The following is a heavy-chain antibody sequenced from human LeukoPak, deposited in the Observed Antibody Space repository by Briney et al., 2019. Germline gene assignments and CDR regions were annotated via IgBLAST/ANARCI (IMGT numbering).Heavy chain of an antibody. D-gene: IGHD1-14*01. CDR1: GFTFSDYY. Sequence: GGSLRLSCAASGFTFSDYYMSWIRQAPGKGLEWSSFITSSSGYTYSADSVKGRFIISRDNAKNSLYLQMNSLRVEDTAVYFCARVEKWTNLVRYYFDNWGQGTLVTVAS. V-gene: IGHV3-11*05. CDR3: ARVEKWTNLVRYYFDN. J-gene: IGHJ4*02. CDR2: ITSSSGYT.